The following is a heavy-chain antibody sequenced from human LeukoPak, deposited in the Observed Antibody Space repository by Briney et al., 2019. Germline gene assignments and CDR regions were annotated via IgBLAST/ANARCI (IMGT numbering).Heavy chain of an antibody. D-gene: IGHD2-2*01. J-gene: IGHJ5*02. V-gene: IGHV1-8*01. Sequence: GASVKVSCKASGYPFNSYDINWVRQATGHGLEWMGWINPNSGSSDSAQKFQGRVTMTADTSISTAYMELNNLSSEDTAVYYCARLVGCGSTNCYSPDNWFDPWGQGTLVTVSS. CDR1: GYPFNSYD. CDR3: ARLVGCGSTNCYSPDNWFDP. CDR2: INPNSGSS.